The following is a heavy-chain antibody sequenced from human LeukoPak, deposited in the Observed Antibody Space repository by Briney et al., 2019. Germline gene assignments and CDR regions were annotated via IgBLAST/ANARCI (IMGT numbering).Heavy chain of an antibody. Sequence: GGSLRLSCAASGFTFSSYSMNWVRQAPGKGLEWVSSISSSSSYIYYADSVKGRFTISRDNAKNSLYLQMNSLRAEDTAVYYCAKDLMTTVVTGGFDYWGQGTLVTVSS. CDR2: ISSSSSYI. CDR3: AKDLMTTVVTGGFDY. J-gene: IGHJ4*02. D-gene: IGHD4-23*01. CDR1: GFTFSSYS. V-gene: IGHV3-21*01.